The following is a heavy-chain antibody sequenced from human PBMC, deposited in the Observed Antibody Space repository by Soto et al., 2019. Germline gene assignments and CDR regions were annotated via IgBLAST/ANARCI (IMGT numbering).Heavy chain of an antibody. Sequence: SETLSLTCTVSGGSISSYYWSWIRQPPGKGLEWIGYIYYSGSTNYNPSLKSRVTISVDTSKNQFSLKLSSVTAADTAVYYCARTTGTTYGVRDHYYYYYYMDVWGKGTTVTVSS. D-gene: IGHD1-7*01. J-gene: IGHJ6*03. V-gene: IGHV4-59*08. CDR2: IYYSGST. CDR1: GGSISSYY. CDR3: ARTTGTTYGVRDHYYYYYYMDV.